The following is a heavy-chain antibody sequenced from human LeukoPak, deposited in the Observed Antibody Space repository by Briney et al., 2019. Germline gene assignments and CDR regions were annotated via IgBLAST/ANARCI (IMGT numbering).Heavy chain of an antibody. D-gene: IGHD4-17*01. Sequence: ASVKVSCKASGYTFTGYYMHWVRQAPGQGLEWMGWINPNSGGTNYAQKFQGRVTMTRDTSVSTAYMELSRLSSEDTAVYYCARDREDYGDYYWFDPWGQGTLVTVSS. CDR2: INPNSGGT. CDR3: ARDREDYGDYYWFDP. V-gene: IGHV1-2*02. J-gene: IGHJ5*02. CDR1: GYTFTGYY.